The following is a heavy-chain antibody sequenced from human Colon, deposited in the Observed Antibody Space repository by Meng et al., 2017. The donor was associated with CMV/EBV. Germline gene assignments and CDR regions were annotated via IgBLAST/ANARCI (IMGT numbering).Heavy chain of an antibody. D-gene: IGHD2-2*01. V-gene: IGHV3-52*01. Sequence: GESLKISCEASGFTFSSSWMHWVCQAPEKGLEWVADIKCDGSEKYSVDSVKGRLTISRDNAKNSVYLEMNSLRGEDTALYYCAKGYVPARFADDMDVWGQGTTVTVSS. CDR2: IKCDGSEK. CDR3: AKGYVPARFADDMDV. J-gene: IGHJ6*02. CDR1: GFTFSSSW.